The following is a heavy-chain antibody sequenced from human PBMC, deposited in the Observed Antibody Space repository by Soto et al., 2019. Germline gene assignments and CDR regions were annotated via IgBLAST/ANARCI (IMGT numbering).Heavy chain of an antibody. J-gene: IGHJ5*02. V-gene: IGHV1-46*01. CDR3: ARDAGIAAAGAPQVWFDP. CDR1: GGTFSSYA. D-gene: IGHD6-13*01. Sequence: ASVKVSCKASGGTFSSYAISWVRQAPGQGLEWMGIINPSGGSTSYAQKFQGRVTMTRDTSTSTVYMELSSLRSEDTAVYYCARDAGIAAAGAPQVWFDPWGQGTLVTVS. CDR2: INPSGGST.